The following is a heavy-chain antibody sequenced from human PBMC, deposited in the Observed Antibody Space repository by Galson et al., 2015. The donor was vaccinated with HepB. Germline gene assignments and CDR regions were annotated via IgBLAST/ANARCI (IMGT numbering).Heavy chain of an antibody. CDR3: ARELAAAGYFDY. J-gene: IGHJ4*02. CDR1: GGSVSSGSYY. D-gene: IGHD6-13*01. CDR2: IYYSGST. V-gene: IGHV4-61*01. Sequence: SEPLSLTCTVSGGSVSSGSYYWSWIRQPPGKGLEWIGYIYYSGSTNYNPSLKSRVTISVDTSKNQFSLKLSSVTAADTAVYYCARELAAAGYFDYWGQGTLVTVSS.